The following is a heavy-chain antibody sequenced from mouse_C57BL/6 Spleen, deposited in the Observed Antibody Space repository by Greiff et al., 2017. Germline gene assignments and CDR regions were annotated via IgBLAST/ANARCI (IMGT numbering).Heavy chain of an antibody. CDR1: GYSITSGYY. J-gene: IGHJ2*01. D-gene: IGHD1-1*01. CDR2: ISYDGSN. Sequence: VQLKESGPGLVKPSQSLSLTCSVTGYSITSGYYWNWIRQFPGNKLEWMGYISYDGSNNYNPSLKNRISITRDTSKNQFFLKLNSVTTEDTATYYCARGITTVVAPFDYWGQGTTLTVSS. V-gene: IGHV3-6*01. CDR3: ARGITTVVAPFDY.